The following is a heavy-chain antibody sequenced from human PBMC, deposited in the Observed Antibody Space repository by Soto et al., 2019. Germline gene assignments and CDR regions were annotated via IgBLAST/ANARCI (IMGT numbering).Heavy chain of an antibody. CDR3: TRENIENSDGLYDAFDI. D-gene: IGHD2-15*01. CDR1: GYTFTGHY. J-gene: IGHJ3*02. V-gene: IGHV1-2*02. Sequence: ASVKVSCKASGYTFTGHYIHWVRQAPEQGPEWMGEIGPESGATRYAQRFQGRVTMTRDMSITTVYMELNNLSPDDTAVYYCTRENIENSDGLYDAFDIWGQGTTVTVSS. CDR2: IGPESGAT.